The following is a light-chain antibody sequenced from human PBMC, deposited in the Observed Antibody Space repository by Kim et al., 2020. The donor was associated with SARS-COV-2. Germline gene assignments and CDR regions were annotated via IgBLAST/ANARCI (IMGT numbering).Light chain of an antibody. J-gene: IGLJ1*01. V-gene: IGLV2-14*03. Sequence: GLSITLSCTGTSSDIGHYDYVSWFQQQPGKAPKLIIYDVTKRPSGVSNRFSGSKSAYTASLTISGIQAEDEADYYCFSYTTIYTYVIGAGTKVTVL. CDR3: FSYTTIYTYV. CDR2: DVT. CDR1: SSDIGHYDY.